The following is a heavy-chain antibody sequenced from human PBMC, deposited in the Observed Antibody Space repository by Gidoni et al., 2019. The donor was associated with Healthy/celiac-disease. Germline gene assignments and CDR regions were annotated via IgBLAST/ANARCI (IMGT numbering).Heavy chain of an antibody. V-gene: IGHV3-33*01. J-gene: IGHJ5*02. Sequence: QVQLVESGGGVVQPGRSLRLSCAASGFTFSSYGMHWVRQAPGKGLEWVAVIWYDGSNKYYADSVKGRFTISRDNSKNTLYLQMNSLRAEDTAVYYCARDRRWHWFDPWGQGTLVTVSS. CDR3: ARDRRWHWFDP. CDR1: GFTFSSYG. CDR2: IWYDGSNK.